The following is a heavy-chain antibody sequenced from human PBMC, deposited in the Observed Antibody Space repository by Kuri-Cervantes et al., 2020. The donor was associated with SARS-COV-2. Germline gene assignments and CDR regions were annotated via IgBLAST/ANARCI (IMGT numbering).Heavy chain of an antibody. Sequence: SETLSLTCTVSGGSISSYYWSWIRQPAGKGLEWIGRIYTSGSTNYNPSLKSRVTMSVDTSKNQFSLKLSSVTAADTAVYYCARAPSWVAAGTFYAYYYYMDVWGKGNTVTVSS. CDR2: IYTSGST. V-gene: IGHV4-4*07. CDR3: ARAPSWVAAGTFYAYYYYMDV. D-gene: IGHD6-13*01. J-gene: IGHJ6*03. CDR1: GGSISSYY.